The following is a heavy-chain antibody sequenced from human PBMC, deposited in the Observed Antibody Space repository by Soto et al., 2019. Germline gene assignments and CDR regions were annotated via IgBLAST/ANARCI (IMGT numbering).Heavy chain of an antibody. J-gene: IGHJ4*02. CDR2: ISYDGSNK. D-gene: IGHD6-13*01. CDR3: AKDEGSPRPFDY. V-gene: IGHV3-30*18. Sequence: QVQLVESGGGVVQPGRSLRLSCAASGFTFSTYGMHWVRQAPGKGLEWVAVISYDGSNKFYADSVKGRFSISRDKSKSTLYLQMNSLRAEDTAVYDCAKDEGSPRPFDYWGQGILVTVSS. CDR1: GFTFSTYG.